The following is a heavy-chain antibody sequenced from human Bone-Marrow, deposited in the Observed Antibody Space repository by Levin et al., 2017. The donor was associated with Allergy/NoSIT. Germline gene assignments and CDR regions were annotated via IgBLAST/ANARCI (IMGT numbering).Heavy chain of an antibody. D-gene: IGHD2-2*01. CDR2: IKQDATEK. J-gene: IGHJ6*02. CDR1: GFTFSNHW. V-gene: IGHV3-7*01. Sequence: GESLKISCAASGFTFSNHWMTWVRQAPGKGLEWVANIKQDATEKYYVDSVKGRFTIARDNAKNSLYLQMNSLRAEDTAVYYCARDQGDFLHCTSTTCYHNYNYGMDVWGQGTTVTVSS. CDR3: ARDQGDFLHCTSTTCYHNYNYGMDV.